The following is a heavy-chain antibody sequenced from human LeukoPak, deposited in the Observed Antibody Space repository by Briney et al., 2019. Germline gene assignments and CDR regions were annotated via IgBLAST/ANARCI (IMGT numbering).Heavy chain of an antibody. CDR2: ISGSGGST. CDR3: AKEISDGDYVREAGNWFDP. D-gene: IGHD4-17*01. CDR1: GFTFSSYA. J-gene: IGHJ5*02. Sequence: GGSLRLSCAASGFTFSSYAMSWVRQAPGKGLEWVSAISGSGGSTYYADSVEGRFTISRDNSKNTLYLQMNSLRAEDTAVYYCAKEISDGDYVREAGNWFDPWGQGTLVTVSS. V-gene: IGHV3-23*01.